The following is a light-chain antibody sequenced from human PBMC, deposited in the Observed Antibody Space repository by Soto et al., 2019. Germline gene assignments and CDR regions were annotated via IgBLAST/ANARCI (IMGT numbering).Light chain of an antibody. J-gene: IGKJ4*01. CDR2: AAS. Sequence: DIQMTQSPASLSATEGDRVTITCRASQSISSYLNWYQQKPGKAPKLLIYAASSLQSGVPSRFSGSGSGTDFTLTISSLQPEDFATYSCQQTYSTPLTFGGGTKVDI. CDR3: QQTYSTPLT. CDR1: QSISSY. V-gene: IGKV1-39*01.